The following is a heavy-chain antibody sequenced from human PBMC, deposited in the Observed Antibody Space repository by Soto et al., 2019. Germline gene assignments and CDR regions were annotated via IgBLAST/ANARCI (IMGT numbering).Heavy chain of an antibody. CDR2: IYPGDSET. CDR1: GYSFIDYW. J-gene: IGHJ6*02. V-gene: IGHV5-51*01. D-gene: IGHD1-20*01. CDR3: ARLLTGTTEDYYYYGMDV. Sequence: GESLKISCKGSGYSFIDYWIGWVRQVPGKGLEWMGVIYPGDSETRYSPSFQGQVTISADKSISTAYLQWSSLKASDTAMYYCARLLTGTTEDYYYYGMDVWGQGTTVTVS.